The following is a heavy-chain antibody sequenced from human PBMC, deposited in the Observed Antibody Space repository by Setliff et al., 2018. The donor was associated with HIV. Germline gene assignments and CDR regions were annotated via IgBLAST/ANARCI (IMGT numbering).Heavy chain of an antibody. CDR1: GFTFSSYW. D-gene: IGHD4-4*01. Sequence: GGSLRLSCAASGFTFSSYWMHWVRQAPGKGLVWVSRINSDGSDTRYAESVKGRLTISRDNSKNTLYVQMNSLRADDTAIYYCVRDLTTIVTRKVFDIWGQGTMVTVSS. V-gene: IGHV3-74*01. J-gene: IGHJ3*02. CDR3: VRDLTTIVTRKVFDI. CDR2: INSDGSDT.